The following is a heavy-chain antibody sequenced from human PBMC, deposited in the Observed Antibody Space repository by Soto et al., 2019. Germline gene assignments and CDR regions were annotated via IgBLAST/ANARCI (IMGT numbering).Heavy chain of an antibody. Sequence: PSETLSLTCTVSGGSISNPIYYWAWIRQPPGKGLEWIGSIFYNGNSYYNPSLKSRITVIPDTSKNQFSLQLSSVTPEDTAVYFCTKQKGDSRTYNGMDVWGQGTTVTVSS. D-gene: IGHD2-21*02. CDR2: IFYNGNS. CDR3: TKQKGDSRTYNGMDV. J-gene: IGHJ6*02. CDR1: GGSISNPIYY. V-gene: IGHV4-39*01.